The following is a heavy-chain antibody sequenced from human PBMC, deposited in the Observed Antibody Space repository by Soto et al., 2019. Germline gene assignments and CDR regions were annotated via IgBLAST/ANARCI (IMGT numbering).Heavy chain of an antibody. V-gene: IGHV1-69*10. Sequence: GASVKVSCKASGGTFSSYTISWVRQAPGQGLEWMGGIIPILGIANYAQKFQGRVTITADKSTSTAYMELSSLRSEDTAVYYCASGHYYGSGSYSEGDAFDIWGHGTMVTVSS. J-gene: IGHJ3*02. CDR3: ASGHYYGSGSYSEGDAFDI. D-gene: IGHD3-10*01. CDR1: GGTFSSYT. CDR2: IIPILGIA.